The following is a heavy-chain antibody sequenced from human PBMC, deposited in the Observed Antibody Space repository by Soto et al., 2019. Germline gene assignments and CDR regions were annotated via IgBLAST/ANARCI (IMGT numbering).Heavy chain of an antibody. V-gene: IGHV3-11*01. CDR1: GFTFSDYY. Sequence: PGGSPRLSCAASGFTFSDYYMSWIRQAPGKGLEWVSYISSSGSTIYYADSVKGRFTISRDQAKNSLYLQMNSLRAEDTAVYYCARGPSDYGAKFAYWGQGTLVTVSS. D-gene: IGHD4-17*01. J-gene: IGHJ4*02. CDR3: ARGPSDYGAKFAY. CDR2: ISSSGSTI.